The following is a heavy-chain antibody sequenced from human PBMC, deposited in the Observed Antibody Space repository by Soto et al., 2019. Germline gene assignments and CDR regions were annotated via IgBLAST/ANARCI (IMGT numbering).Heavy chain of an antibody. D-gene: IGHD6-13*01. CDR3: ARIAAAGTSDYYYYGMDV. CDR1: GYSFTSYW. V-gene: IGHV5-51*01. CDR2: IYPGDSDT. Sequence: PGESLKISCKGSGYSFTSYWIGWVRQMPGKGLEWMGIIYPGDSDTRYSPSFQGQVTISADKSISTAYLQWSSLKASDTAMYYCARIAAAGTSDYYYYGMDVWGQGTTVTVS. J-gene: IGHJ6*02.